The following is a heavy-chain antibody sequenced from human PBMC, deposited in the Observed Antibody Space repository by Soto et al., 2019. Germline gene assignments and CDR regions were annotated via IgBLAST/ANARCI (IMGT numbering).Heavy chain of an antibody. Sequence: QVQLVQSGAEVKKPGASVKVSCKASGYTFTSYAIHWVRQAPGQGLEWMGWINAGNGNAKYPQKFQGRVTITRDTSASTAYMELTRLRSEDTAVYYCARLETGRVVTRPNWLDPWGQGTLVTVSS. J-gene: IGHJ5*02. D-gene: IGHD2-21*02. CDR2: INAGNGNA. V-gene: IGHV1-3*01. CDR3: ARLETGRVVTRPNWLDP. CDR1: GYTFTSYA.